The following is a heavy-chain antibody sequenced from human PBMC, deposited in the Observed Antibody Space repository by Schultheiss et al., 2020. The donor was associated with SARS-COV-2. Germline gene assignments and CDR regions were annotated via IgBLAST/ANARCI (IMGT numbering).Heavy chain of an antibody. J-gene: IGHJ5*02. CDR3: AHSGYDFWSGYPRGGWFDP. Sequence: SGPSLVKPTQTLTLTCTFSGFSLSTSGMCVSWIRQPPGKALEWLARIDWDDDKYYSTSLKTRLTISKDTSKNQVVLTMTNMDPVDTATYYCAHSGYDFWSGYPRGGWFDPWGQGTLVTVSS. V-gene: IGHV2-70*12. CDR2: IDWDDDK. CDR1: GFSLSTSGMC. D-gene: IGHD3-3*01.